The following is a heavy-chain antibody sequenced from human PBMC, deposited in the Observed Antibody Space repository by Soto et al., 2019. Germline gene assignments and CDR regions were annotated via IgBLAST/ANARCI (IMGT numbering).Heavy chain of an antibody. CDR1: GFTFSSYA. CDR3: AKSASTYRGSMTTVTADY. CDR2: ISGSGGST. J-gene: IGHJ4*02. V-gene: IGHV3-23*01. Sequence: PGGSLRLSCAASGFTFSSYAMSWVRQAPGKGLEWVSAISGSGGSTYYADSVKGRFTISRDNSKNTLYLQMNSLRAEDTAVYYCAKSASTYRGSMTTVTADYWGQGTLVTVSS. D-gene: IGHD4-17*01.